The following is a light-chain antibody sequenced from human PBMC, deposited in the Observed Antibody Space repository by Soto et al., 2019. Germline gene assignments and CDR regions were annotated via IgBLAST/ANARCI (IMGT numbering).Light chain of an antibody. Sequence: EMALTQSPGTLSASPGERATLSCRASQSVSSSYLAWYQQKPGQAPRLLIYGASSRATGIPDRFSGSGSGTDLILTISRLEPEDFAVYYCQQYGRSPWTFGQGTKVDIK. CDR3: QQYGRSPWT. CDR2: GAS. J-gene: IGKJ1*01. CDR1: QSVSSSY. V-gene: IGKV3-20*01.